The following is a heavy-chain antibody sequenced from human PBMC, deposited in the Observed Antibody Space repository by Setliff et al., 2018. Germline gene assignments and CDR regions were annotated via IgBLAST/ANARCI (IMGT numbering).Heavy chain of an antibody. Sequence: SETLSLTCTVPGGSFDSGTHYWSWIRQPAGKVPEWIGLIQGTGNTNYNPSLQSRATISIDTSKNQISLKITSVTAADTALYSCAGTPARGTTWLSPFDYWGQGMQVTFS. D-gene: IGHD3-9*01. V-gene: IGHV4-61*02. CDR3: AGTPARGTTWLSPFDY. CDR1: GGSFDSGTHY. J-gene: IGHJ4*02. CDR2: IQGTGNT.